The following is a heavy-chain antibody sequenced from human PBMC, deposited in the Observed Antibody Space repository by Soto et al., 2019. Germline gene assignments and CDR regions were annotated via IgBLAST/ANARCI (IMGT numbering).Heavy chain of an antibody. D-gene: IGHD1-1*01. Sequence: SETLSLTCTVSGGSMSSTSYYWGWIRQPPGKGLEWIGSIYYSGSTYYNVSLKSRVTISVDTSKSQFSLELNSVTAADTAIYFCARSNNWNYYHYYMDVWGTGTSVTVSS. V-gene: IGHV4-39*01. CDR1: GGSMSSTSYY. J-gene: IGHJ6*03. CDR3: ARSNNWNYYHYYMDV. CDR2: IYYSGST.